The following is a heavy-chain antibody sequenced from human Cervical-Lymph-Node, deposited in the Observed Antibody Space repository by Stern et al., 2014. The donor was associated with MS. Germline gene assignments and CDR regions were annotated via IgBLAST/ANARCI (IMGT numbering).Heavy chain of an antibody. CDR3: ARVGGSSWRT. Sequence: VQLVESGGGLVQPGGSLRLSCAASGFTFSSYWMHWVRQAPGPGLVGVARISRDGSRPNNANSVKGRFTISRDNAKNTLYLQMNSLRAEDTAVYYCARVGGSSWRTGGQGTLVTVSS. V-gene: IGHV3-74*02. J-gene: IGHJ4*02. CDR2: ISRDGSRP. D-gene: IGHD6-13*01. CDR1: GFTFSSYW.